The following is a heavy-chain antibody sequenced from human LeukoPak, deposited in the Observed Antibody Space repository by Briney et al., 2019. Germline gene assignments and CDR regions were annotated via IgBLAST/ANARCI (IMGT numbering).Heavy chain of an antibody. Sequence: PSETLSLTCTVSGGSISSYYWSWLRQPPGKGLEWIGYIYYSGSTNYNPSLKSRVTISVDTSKNQFSLKLSSVTAADTAVYYCARGRGSSSSIWFDPWGQGTLVTVSS. CDR1: GGSISSYY. D-gene: IGHD6-6*01. V-gene: IGHV4-59*01. CDR3: ARGRGSSSSIWFDP. CDR2: IYYSGST. J-gene: IGHJ5*02.